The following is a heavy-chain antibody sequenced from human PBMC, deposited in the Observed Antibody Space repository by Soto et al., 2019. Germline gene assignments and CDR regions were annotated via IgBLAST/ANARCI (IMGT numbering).Heavy chain of an antibody. J-gene: IGHJ3*02. D-gene: IGHD7-27*01. Sequence: SETLSLTCTVSGGSISSYYWSWIRQPPGKGLEWIGYIYYSGSTNYNPSLKSRVTISVDTSKNQFSLKLSSVTAADTAVYYCARVVRDWGDAFDIWGQETMVTVSS. CDR3: ARVVRDWGDAFDI. CDR1: GGSISSYY. V-gene: IGHV4-59*01. CDR2: IYYSGST.